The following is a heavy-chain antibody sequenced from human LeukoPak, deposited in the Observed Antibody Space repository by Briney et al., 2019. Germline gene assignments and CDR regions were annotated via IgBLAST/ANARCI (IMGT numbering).Heavy chain of an antibody. Sequence: VASVKVSCKASGGTFSSYAISWVRQAPGQGLEWMGGIIPIFGTANYAQKFQGRVTITTDESTSTAYMELSSLRSEDTAVYYCARDASGSGWLDYWGQGTLVILSS. CDR1: GGTFSSYA. CDR3: ARDASGSGWLDY. V-gene: IGHV1-69*05. D-gene: IGHD6-19*01. CDR2: IIPIFGTA. J-gene: IGHJ4*02.